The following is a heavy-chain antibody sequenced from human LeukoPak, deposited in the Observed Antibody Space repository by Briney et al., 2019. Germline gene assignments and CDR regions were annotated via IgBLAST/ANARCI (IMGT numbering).Heavy chain of an antibody. CDR3: VKDQSSSPWAEYFQQ. CDR1: GFTFSSNW. V-gene: IGHV3-7*01. D-gene: IGHD6-13*01. Sequence: PGGSLRLSCAASGFTFSSNWMSWFRRAPGKGLEWVANIKQDGSEKYYVQSVKGRFTISRDNAKNSLYLHMTSLTAEDTAVYYCVKDQSSSPWAEYFQQWGQGTLVTVSS. CDR2: IKQDGSEK. J-gene: IGHJ1*01.